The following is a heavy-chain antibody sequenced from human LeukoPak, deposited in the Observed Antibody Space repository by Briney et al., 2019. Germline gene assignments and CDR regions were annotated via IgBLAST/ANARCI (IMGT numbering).Heavy chain of an antibody. V-gene: IGHV1-18*01. J-gene: IGHJ4*02. Sequence: ASVKVSCKASGYTFTTSYINRVRQAPGQGLEWMGWISAYNGKTNYAQKFQGRVTMTTDSSTSTAYMDLTSLRSDDTAVYYCARGGTYYPCIDYWGQGTLVTVSS. CDR2: ISAYNGKT. CDR1: GYTFTTSY. CDR3: ARGGTYYPCIDY. D-gene: IGHD1-26*01.